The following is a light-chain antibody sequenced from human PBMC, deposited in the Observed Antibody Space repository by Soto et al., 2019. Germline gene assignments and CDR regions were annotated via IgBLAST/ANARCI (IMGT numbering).Light chain of an antibody. CDR2: GAS. Sequence: EKVMTQSPATLSVSPGERATLSCRASQRVSSDLAWYQQKPGQAPRLLIYGASTRATGIPARFSGSGSGTEFTLTISSLQSEDLALYYCQQYNNWPWTLGQGTKVDIK. V-gene: IGKV3-15*01. CDR3: QQYNNWPWT. CDR1: QRVSSD. J-gene: IGKJ1*01.